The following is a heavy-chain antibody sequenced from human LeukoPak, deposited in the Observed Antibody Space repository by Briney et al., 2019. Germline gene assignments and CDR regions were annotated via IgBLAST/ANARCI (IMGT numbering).Heavy chain of an antibody. V-gene: IGHV1-18*01. CDR1: GYTFTSYD. D-gene: IGHD6-19*01. J-gene: IGHJ6*03. CDR2: ISTYNGNT. Sequence: ASVKVSCKASGYTFTSYDITWVRQAPGQGLEWMGWISTYNGNTKYAQKVQGRVTMTTDTSTGTAYMEMRSLRSDDTAVYYCARGVAVAGRGRFNPINYYYYMDVWGKGTTVTVSS. CDR3: ARGVAVAGRGRFNPINYYYYMDV.